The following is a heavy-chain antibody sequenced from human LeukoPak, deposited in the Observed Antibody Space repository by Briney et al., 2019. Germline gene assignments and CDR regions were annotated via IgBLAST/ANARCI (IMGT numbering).Heavy chain of an antibody. CDR3: ARNSYYDSSGFN. CDR2: INHSGST. Sequence: SETLSLTCAVYGGSFSGYYWSWIRQPPGKGLEWIGEINHSGSTNYNPSLKSRVTISVDTSKNQFSLKLSSVTAADTAVYYCARNSYYDSSGFNWGQGTLVTVSS. V-gene: IGHV4-34*01. D-gene: IGHD3-22*01. CDR1: GGSFSGYY. J-gene: IGHJ4*02.